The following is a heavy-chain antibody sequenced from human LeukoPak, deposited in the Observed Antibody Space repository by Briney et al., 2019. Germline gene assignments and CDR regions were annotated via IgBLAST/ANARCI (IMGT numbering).Heavy chain of an antibody. Sequence: ASVKVSCKASGDTFTSYYMHWVRQAPGQGLEWMGIINPSGGSTSYAQKFQGRVTMTTETSTSTVYMELRRLRSEHRGVYYCASDAKVTMVRGVGVDYWGQGTLVPVPS. CDR1: GDTFTSYY. CDR2: INPSGGST. CDR3: ASDAKVTMVRGVGVDY. D-gene: IGHD3-10*01. J-gene: IGHJ4*02. V-gene: IGHV1-46*01.